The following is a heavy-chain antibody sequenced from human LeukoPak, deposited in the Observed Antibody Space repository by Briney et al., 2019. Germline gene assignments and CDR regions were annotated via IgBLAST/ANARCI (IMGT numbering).Heavy chain of an antibody. D-gene: IGHD6-6*01. CDR2: ISGSGGST. CDR1: GFTFSSYA. CDR3: AKDEQLVPQIVFDY. J-gene: IGHJ4*02. Sequence: RGSLRLSCAASGFTFSSYAMSWVRQAPGKGLEWVSAISGSGGSTYYADSVKGRFIISRDNSKNTLYLQMNSLRAEDTAVYYCAKDEQLVPQIVFDYWGQGTLVTVSS. V-gene: IGHV3-23*01.